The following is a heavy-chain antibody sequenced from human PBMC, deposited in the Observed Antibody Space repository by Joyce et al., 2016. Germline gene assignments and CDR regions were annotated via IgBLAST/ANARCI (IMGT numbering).Heavy chain of an antibody. CDR1: GFDFATYG. J-gene: IGHJ4*02. D-gene: IGHD3-16*01. CDR2: LSYDGSQG. Sequence: HLVESGGAVVQPGRSLRLICAASGFDFATYGVHWVRQAPGQGLEWVAVLSYDGSQGFYADSVKGRFTISRDTSNKTLFLQMSSLRVEDTATYYCARGRQYDYVWGSFESHYWGQGTLVTVSS. V-gene: IGHV3-30*03. CDR3: ARGRQYDYVWGSFESHY.